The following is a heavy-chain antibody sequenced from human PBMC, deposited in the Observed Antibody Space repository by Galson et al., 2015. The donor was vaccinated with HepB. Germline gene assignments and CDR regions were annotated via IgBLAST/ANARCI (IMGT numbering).Heavy chain of an antibody. D-gene: IGHD6-13*01. CDR2: IIFSGST. V-gene: IGHV4-59*08. CDR3: AREGGQELAWGGGLDV. J-gene: IGHJ6*02. Sequence: ETLSLTCTVSGDSISTYYWSWIRQPPGKGLEWIGYIIFSGSTSYNPSLKSRVTMSIDTSKNQFSLQLSSVTAEDTAVDYCAREGGQELAWGGGLDVWGQGTTVIVSS. CDR1: GDSISTYY.